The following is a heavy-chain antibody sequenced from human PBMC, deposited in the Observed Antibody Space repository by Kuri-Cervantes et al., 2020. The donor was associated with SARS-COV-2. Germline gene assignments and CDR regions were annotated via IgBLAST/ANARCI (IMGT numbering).Heavy chain of an antibody. Sequence: ESLKISCAASGFTFSYYYMSGVRQAPGKGLEWIGSIYYSGSTYYNPSLKSRVTISVDTSKNQFSLKLSSVTAADTAVYYCARREVYARFGWFDPWGQGTLVTVSS. CDR1: GFTFSYYY. J-gene: IGHJ5*02. CDR2: IYYSGST. CDR3: ARREVYARFGWFDP. D-gene: IGHD2-8*01. V-gene: IGHV4-59*05.